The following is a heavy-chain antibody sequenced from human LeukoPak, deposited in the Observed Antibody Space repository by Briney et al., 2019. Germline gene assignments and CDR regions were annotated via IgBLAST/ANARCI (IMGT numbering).Heavy chain of an antibody. D-gene: IGHD3-22*01. CDR1: GGSISSSSYY. Sequence: SETLSLTCTVSGGSISSSSYYWSWIRQPPGKGLEWIGYIYYSGSTNYNPSLKSRVTISVDTSKNQFSLKLSPVTAADTAVYYCARVYYDSSGYTRAFDIWGQGTMVTVSS. J-gene: IGHJ3*02. V-gene: IGHV4-61*01. CDR2: IYYSGST. CDR3: ARVYYDSSGYTRAFDI.